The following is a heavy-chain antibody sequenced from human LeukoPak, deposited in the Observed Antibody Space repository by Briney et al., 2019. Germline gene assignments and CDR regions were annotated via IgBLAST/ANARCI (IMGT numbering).Heavy chain of an antibody. D-gene: IGHD5-12*01. CDR2: ISAYNGNT. CDR3: AREYSGYDWRYFDL. J-gene: IGHJ2*01. Sequence: ASVKVSCKASGYTFTSYGTSWVRQAPGQGLEWMGWISAYNGNTNYAQKLQGRVTMTTDTSTSTAYMELRSLRSDDTAVYYCAREYSGYDWRYFDLWGRGTLVTVSS. V-gene: IGHV1-18*01. CDR1: GYTFTSYG.